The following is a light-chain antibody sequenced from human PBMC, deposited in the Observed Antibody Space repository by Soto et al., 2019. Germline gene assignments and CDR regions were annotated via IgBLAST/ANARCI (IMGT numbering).Light chain of an antibody. Sequence: QPVLTQPPSVSGAPGQRVTISCTGSSSNIGAGYDVHWYQQLPGTAPKLLIYGNSNRPSGVPDRFSGSKSGTSASLAITGLQAEDEADYYCQSYDSSLSYFFGTGTKLTVL. CDR2: GNS. J-gene: IGLJ1*01. V-gene: IGLV1-40*01. CDR3: QSYDSSLSYF. CDR1: SSNIGAGYD.